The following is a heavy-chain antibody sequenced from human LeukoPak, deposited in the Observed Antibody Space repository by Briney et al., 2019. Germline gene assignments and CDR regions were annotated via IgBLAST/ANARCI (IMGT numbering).Heavy chain of an antibody. V-gene: IGHV3-11*01. J-gene: IGHJ6*03. CDR2: ISNSSDSI. Sequence: PGGSLRLSCAASGFKFSDYYMTWIRQAPGKGLEWVSYISNSSDSIYYADSVEGRFTISRYNAKNSLYLQMNSLRAEDTAVYYCAREGRRPPYYYYYMDVWGKGTTVTISS. CDR1: GFKFSDYY. CDR3: AREGRRPPYYYYYMDV.